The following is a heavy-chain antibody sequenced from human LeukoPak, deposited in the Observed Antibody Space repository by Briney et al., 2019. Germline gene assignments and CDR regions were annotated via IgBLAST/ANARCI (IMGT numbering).Heavy chain of an antibody. V-gene: IGHV3-74*01. CDR2: INADGSST. Sequence: PGGSLRLSCEASGFTFSSYWMHWVRQTPGKGLVWVSRINADGSSTSYADSVKGRFTISRDNAKNTLYLQMSSLRAEDTAVYYCAGGYDSSGHKGVLDYWGQGTLVTVSS. J-gene: IGHJ4*02. CDR1: GFTFSSYW. CDR3: AGGYDSSGHKGVLDY. D-gene: IGHD3-22*01.